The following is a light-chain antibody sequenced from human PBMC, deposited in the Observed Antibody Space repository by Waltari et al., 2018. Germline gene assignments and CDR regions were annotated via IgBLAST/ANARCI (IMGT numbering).Light chain of an antibody. CDR3: LQDYTYPWT. Sequence: AIQMTQSPSSLSASVGDRVTITCRASQDIKNDLGWYQQKPEKAPILLIYGAYSVQTGVPSRFSGSGAGTYFTLTINSLQPEDFANYYCLQDYTYPWTFGPGTKVEIK. J-gene: IGKJ1*01. V-gene: IGKV1-6*01. CDR2: GAY. CDR1: QDIKND.